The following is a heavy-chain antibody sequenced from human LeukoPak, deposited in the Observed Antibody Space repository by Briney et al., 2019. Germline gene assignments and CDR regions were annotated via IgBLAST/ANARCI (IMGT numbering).Heavy chain of an antibody. J-gene: IGHJ4*02. CDR3: ARDSTTVSPFFDY. CDR1: GYTFTGYY. CDR2: INPNSGGT. Sequence: ASLKVSCKASGYTFTGYYMHWVRQAPGQGLEWMGWINPNSGGTNYAQKFQGRVTMTRDTSISTAYMELSRLRSDDTAVYYCARDSTTVSPFFDYWGQGTLVTVSS. V-gene: IGHV1-2*02. D-gene: IGHD4-17*01.